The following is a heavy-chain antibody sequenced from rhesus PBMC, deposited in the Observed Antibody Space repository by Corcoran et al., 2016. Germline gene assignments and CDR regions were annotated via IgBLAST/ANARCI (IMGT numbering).Heavy chain of an antibody. CDR2: ISDPDGRT. CDR3: AKSYCSVYYCSQFDF. CDR1: GGALSNNS. J-gene: IGHJ4*01. V-gene: IGHV4-173*01. Sequence: QLRLQESGPGLVQPSAPLSLTCTAPGGALSNNSWTWVRPPPGKGLEWIGRISDPDGRTDYNPTLKSRVTFSTDTSRNQFSLKLTSVTAADTAIYYCAKSYCSVYYCSQFDFWGQGVLVTVSS. D-gene: IGHD2-27*01.